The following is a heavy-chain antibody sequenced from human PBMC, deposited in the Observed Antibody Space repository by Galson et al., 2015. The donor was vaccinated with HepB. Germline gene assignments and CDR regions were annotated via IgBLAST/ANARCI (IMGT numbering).Heavy chain of an antibody. D-gene: IGHD6-6*01. CDR3: ARARYSISPPDY. V-gene: IGHV1-18*01. J-gene: IGHJ4*02. CDR1: GYIFSSYG. CDR2: ISGYNGNT. Sequence: SVKVSCKASGYIFSSYGITWVRQAPGQGLEWMGWISGYNGNTNYARKFQHRITMTTDTSTSTAYVEVRSLKSDDTAVYYCARARYSISPPDYWGQGTLVTVS.